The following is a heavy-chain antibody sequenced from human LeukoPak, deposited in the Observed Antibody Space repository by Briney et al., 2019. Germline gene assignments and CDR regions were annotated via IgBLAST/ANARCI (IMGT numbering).Heavy chain of an antibody. V-gene: IGHV1-69*06. J-gene: IGHJ3*02. Sequence: SVKVSCKASGGTFSSYAISWVRQAPGQGLEWMGGIIPIFGTANYAQKFQGRVTITADKSTSTAYMELSSLRSEDTAVYYCAREEHEGYSSSWYRSPWHAFDIWGQGTMVTVSS. D-gene: IGHD6-13*01. CDR3: AREEHEGYSSSWYRSPWHAFDI. CDR2: IIPIFGTA. CDR1: GGTFSSYA.